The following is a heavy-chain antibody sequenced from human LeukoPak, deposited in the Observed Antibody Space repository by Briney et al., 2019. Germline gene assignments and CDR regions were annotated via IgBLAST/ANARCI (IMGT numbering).Heavy chain of an antibody. CDR3: ARAGGYYYYYYMDV. Sequence: ASVKVSCKASGYTFTGNFMHWVRQAPGQGLEWMGWINPNSGGTNYAQKFQGRVTMTRDTSISTAYMELSRLRSDDTAVYYCARAGGYYYYYYMDVWAKGPRSPSP. J-gene: IGHJ6*03. D-gene: IGHD3-16*01. V-gene: IGHV1-2*02. CDR1: GYTFTGNF. CDR2: INPNSGGT.